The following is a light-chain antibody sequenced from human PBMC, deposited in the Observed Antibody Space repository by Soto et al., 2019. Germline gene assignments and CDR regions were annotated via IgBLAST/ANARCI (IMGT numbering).Light chain of an antibody. Sequence: DIVLIQSPATLSLSPGERATLSCRASQSVSNFLAWYQQKPGQPPRLLIYDGFNRAAGIPARFSGSGSGTDFTLTITAIEPEDFGVYYCQQRKSSITFGGVTKVEIK. V-gene: IGKV3-11*01. CDR3: QQRKSSIT. J-gene: IGKJ4*01. CDR1: QSVSNF. CDR2: DGF.